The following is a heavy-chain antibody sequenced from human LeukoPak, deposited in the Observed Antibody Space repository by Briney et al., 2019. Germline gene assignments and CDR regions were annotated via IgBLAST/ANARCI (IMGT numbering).Heavy chain of an antibody. CDR2: IYYSGST. V-gene: IGHV4-31*03. CDR3: ARSSPPDSSGYYLAYNWLDP. D-gene: IGHD3-22*01. CDR1: GGSISSGGYY. Sequence: SETLSLTCTVSGGSISSGGYYWSWIRQHPGKGLEWIGYIYYSGSTYYNPSLKSRVTISVDTSKNQFSLKLSSVTAADTAVYYCARSSPPDSSGYYLAYNWLDPWGQGTLVTVSS. J-gene: IGHJ5*02.